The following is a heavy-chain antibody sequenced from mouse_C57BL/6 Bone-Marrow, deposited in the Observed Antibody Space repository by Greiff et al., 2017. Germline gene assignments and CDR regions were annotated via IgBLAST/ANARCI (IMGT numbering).Heavy chain of an antibody. Sequence: QVQLQQSGPGLVQPSQSLSITCTVSGFSLTSYGVHWVRQSPGKGLEWLGVLWSGGSTDYNAAFISRLSISMNYSTSQVFFKMNRLQADDTAIYYCARNYDYGKYYWYFDFWGTGTTVTVSS. CDR2: LWSGGST. D-gene: IGHD2-1*01. V-gene: IGHV2-2*01. CDR1: GFSLTSYG. J-gene: IGHJ1*03. CDR3: ARNYDYGKYYWYFDF.